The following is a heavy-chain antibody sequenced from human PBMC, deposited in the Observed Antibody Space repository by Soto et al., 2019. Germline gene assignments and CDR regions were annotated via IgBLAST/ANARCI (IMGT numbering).Heavy chain of an antibody. J-gene: IGHJ6*02. CDR1: GGTFSSYA. V-gene: IGHV1-69*13. D-gene: IGHD6-13*01. CDR2: IIPIFGTA. CDR3: AREQQLAPTYYYGMDV. Sequence: SVKVSCKASGGTFSSYAISWVRQAPGQGLEWMGGIIPIFGTANYAQKFQGRVTITADESTSTAYMELSSLRSEDTAVYYCAREQQLAPTYYYGMDVWGQGTTVTVSS.